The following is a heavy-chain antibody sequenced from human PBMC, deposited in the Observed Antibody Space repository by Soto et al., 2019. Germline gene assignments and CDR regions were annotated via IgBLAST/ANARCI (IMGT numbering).Heavy chain of an antibody. CDR3: VRDYYDTSGYPNTLDM. V-gene: IGHV3-21*01. D-gene: IGHD3-22*01. CDR2: IGSRTSDI. J-gene: IGHJ3*02. CDR1: GFTLSRHT. Sequence: PGGSLRLSCAASGFTLSRHTMNWVRQAPGKGLEWVSFIGSRTSDIYYADSVKGRFTISRDNAKNSLYLDLTRLRAEDTAVYFCVRDYYDTSGYPNTLDMWGQGTRGAV.